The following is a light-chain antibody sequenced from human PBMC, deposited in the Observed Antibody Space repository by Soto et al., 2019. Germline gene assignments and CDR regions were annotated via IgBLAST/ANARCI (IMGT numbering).Light chain of an antibody. J-gene: IGLJ1*01. CDR2: DVT. CDR1: SSDVGGYIY. CDR3: SSYTTSSSYV. Sequence: QSALTQPASVSGSPGQSITISCTGTSSDVGGYIYASWYQQHPGKAPKLMIYDVTSRPSGVSYRFSGSKSGNTASLTISGLQAEDDADYYCSSYTTSSSYVFGTGTKLTVL. V-gene: IGLV2-14*01.